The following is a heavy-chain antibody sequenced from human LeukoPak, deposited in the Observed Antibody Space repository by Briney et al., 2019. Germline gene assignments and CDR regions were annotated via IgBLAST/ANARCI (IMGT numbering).Heavy chain of an antibody. CDR3: ARVGEKAFHLWPEIDY. CDR2: ISTSSSYI. J-gene: IGHJ4*02. CDR1: GFTFSSYS. V-gene: IGHV3-21*01. D-gene: IGHD5-24*01. Sequence: GGSLRLSCAASGFTFSSYSMNWVRQAPGKGLEWVSSISTSSSYIYYADSVKGRFTISRDNAKNSLYLQMNSLRAEDTAVYYCARVGEKAFHLWPEIDYWGQGTLVTVS.